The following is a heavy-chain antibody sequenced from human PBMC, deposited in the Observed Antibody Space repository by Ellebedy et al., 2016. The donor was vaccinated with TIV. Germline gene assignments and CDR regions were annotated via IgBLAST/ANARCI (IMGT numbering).Heavy chain of an antibody. Sequence: PGGSLRLSCAASGFSFRSYWMRWDRQAPGKGLEWVSNIYQDGGVPSYVDSVKGRFNIYRDNAVNSLFLKMNSLRAEDTAVYYCARRGSYGDYAVQINSWLDTWGRGTLVAVSS. D-gene: IGHD4-17*01. CDR3: ARRGSYGDYAVQINSWLDT. V-gene: IGHV3-7*01. CDR1: GFSFRSYW. J-gene: IGHJ5*02. CDR2: IYQDGGVP.